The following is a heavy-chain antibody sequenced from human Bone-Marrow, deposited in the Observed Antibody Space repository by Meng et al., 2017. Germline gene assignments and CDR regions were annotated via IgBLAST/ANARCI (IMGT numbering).Heavy chain of an antibody. CDR2: IYYSGST. Sequence: QAQPQESGPGLVKPSQTLSLTCTVSGGSISSGGYYWSWIRQHPGKGLEWIGYIYYSGSTYYNPSLKSRVTISVDTSKNQFSLKLSSVTAADTAVYYCARGPLSAAGTMGYFQHWGQGTLVTVSS. CDR1: GGSISSGGYY. V-gene: IGHV4-31*03. CDR3: ARGPLSAAGTMGYFQH. J-gene: IGHJ1*01. D-gene: IGHD6-13*01.